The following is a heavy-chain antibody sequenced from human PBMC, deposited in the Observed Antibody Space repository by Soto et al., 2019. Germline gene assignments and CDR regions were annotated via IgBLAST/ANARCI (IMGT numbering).Heavy chain of an antibody. J-gene: IGHJ4*02. V-gene: IGHV3-23*01. CDR2: ISGSGGST. D-gene: IGHD3-10*01. Sequence: GGSLSLSCSASGFTFSSYAMSWVRQAPGKGLEWVSAISGSGGSTYYADSVKGRFTISRDNSKNTLYLQMNSLRAEDTAVYYCAKVLVRGVPLADYWGQGTLVTVSS. CDR1: GFTFSSYA. CDR3: AKVLVRGVPLADY.